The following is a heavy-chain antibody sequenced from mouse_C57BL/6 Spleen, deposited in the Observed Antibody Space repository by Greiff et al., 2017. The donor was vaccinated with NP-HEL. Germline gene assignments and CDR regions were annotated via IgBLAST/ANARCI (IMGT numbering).Heavy chain of an antibody. CDR1: GYTFTDYY. CDR3: AIGYGYDGSKGYFDV. CDR2: INPYNGGT. D-gene: IGHD1-1*01. V-gene: IGHV1-19*01. Sequence: EVQLQQSGPVLVKPGASVKMSCKASGYTFTDYYMNWVKQSHGKSLEWIGVINPYNGGTSYNQKFKGKATLTVDKSSSTAYMELNSLTSEDSAVYYGAIGYGYDGSKGYFDVWGTGTTVTVSS. J-gene: IGHJ1*03.